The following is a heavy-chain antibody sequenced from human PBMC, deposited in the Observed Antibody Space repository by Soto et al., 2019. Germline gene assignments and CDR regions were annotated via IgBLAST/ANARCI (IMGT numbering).Heavy chain of an antibody. CDR3: ARGTRGYSYGRNFDY. CDR2: INHSGST. J-gene: IGHJ4*02. CDR1: VGSFSGYY. D-gene: IGHD5-18*01. V-gene: IGHV4-34*01. Sequence: SETLSVTGAVYVGSFSGYYWSWIREPPGKGLEWIGEINHSGSTNYNPSLKSRVTISVDTSKNQFSLKLSSVTAADTAVYYCARGTRGYSYGRNFDYWGQGTLVTVSS.